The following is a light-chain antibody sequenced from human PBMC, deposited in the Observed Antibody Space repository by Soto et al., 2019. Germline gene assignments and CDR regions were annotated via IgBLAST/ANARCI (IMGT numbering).Light chain of an antibody. CDR2: DDT. J-gene: IGLJ2*01. Sequence: SYELTQPPSVSVSPGQTATMTCSGDKLGGKYVCWYQQKPGQSPVLVIYDDTKGPSGIPERFSGSNSGNTATLTISGTQAMDEADYYCQAWDNSVVFGGGTKLTVL. V-gene: IGLV3-1*01. CDR1: KLGGKY. CDR3: QAWDNSVV.